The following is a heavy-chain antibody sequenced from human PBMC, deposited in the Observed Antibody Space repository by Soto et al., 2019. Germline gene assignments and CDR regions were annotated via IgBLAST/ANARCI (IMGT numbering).Heavy chain of an antibody. Sequence: QVQLQQWGAGLLKPSETLSLTCAVHGGSFRGYHWTWLRQPPGKGLEWIGEINNSGSTNDNPSLKSRVTISRDTSKNQFSLSLSSVTAAYTAIYYCARGGYTSGWFRFWGQGILVTVSS. CDR1: GGSFRGYH. CDR3: ARGGYTSGWFRF. J-gene: IGHJ4*02. V-gene: IGHV4-34*01. D-gene: IGHD6-19*01. CDR2: INNSGST.